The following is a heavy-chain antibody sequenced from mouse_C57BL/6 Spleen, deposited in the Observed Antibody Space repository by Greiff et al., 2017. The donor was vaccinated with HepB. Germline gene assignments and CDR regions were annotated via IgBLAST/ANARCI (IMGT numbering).Heavy chain of an antibody. CDR1: GFTFTDYY. Sequence: EVHLVESGGGLVQPGGSLSLSCAASGFTFTDYYMSWVRQPPGKALEWLGFIRNKANGYTTEYSASVKGRFTISRDNSQSILYLQMNALRAEDSATYYCARGPGDYAMDYWGQGTSVTVSS. CDR2: IRNKANGYTT. CDR3: ARGPGDYAMDY. J-gene: IGHJ4*01. V-gene: IGHV7-3*01.